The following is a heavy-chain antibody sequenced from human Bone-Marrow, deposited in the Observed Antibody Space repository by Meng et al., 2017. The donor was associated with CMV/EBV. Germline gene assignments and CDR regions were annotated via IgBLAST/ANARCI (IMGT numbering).Heavy chain of an antibody. CDR3: ARAGLRSGYYFFEDYYYYYGMDV. V-gene: IGHV4-59*01. J-gene: IGHJ6*02. Sequence: SETLSLTCTVSGGSISSYYWSWIRQPPGKGLEWIGYIYYSGSTNYNPSLKSRVTISEDTSKNQFSLKLSSVTAADTAVYYCARAGLRSGYYFFEDYYYYYGMDVWGQGTTVTVSS. CDR2: IYYSGST. D-gene: IGHD3-3*01. CDR1: GGSISSYY.